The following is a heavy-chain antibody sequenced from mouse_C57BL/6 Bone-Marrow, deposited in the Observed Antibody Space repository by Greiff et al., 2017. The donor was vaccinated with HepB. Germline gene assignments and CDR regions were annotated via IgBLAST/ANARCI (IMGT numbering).Heavy chain of an antibody. J-gene: IGHJ2*01. Sequence: DVMLVESGGGLVQSGRSLRLSCATSGFTFSDFYMEWVRQAPGKGLEWIAASRNKANDYTTEYSASVKGRFIVSRDTSQSILYLQMNALRAGDTAMYYCARVSNWDYYFDYWGQGTTLTVSS. CDR3: ARVSNWDYYFDY. CDR1: GFTFSDFY. CDR2: SRNKANDYTT. V-gene: IGHV7-1*01. D-gene: IGHD4-1*01.